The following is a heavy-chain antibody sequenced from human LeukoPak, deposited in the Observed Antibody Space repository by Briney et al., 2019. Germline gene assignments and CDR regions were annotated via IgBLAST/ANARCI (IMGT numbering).Heavy chain of an antibody. Sequence: SQTLSLTCTVSGGSISSGSYYWSWIRQPAGKGLEWIGRIYTSGSTNYNPSLKSRVTISVDTSKNQFSLKLSSVTAADTAVYYCARGGRFGAVAGTMDYWGRGTLVTVSS. J-gene: IGHJ4*02. CDR2: IYTSGST. V-gene: IGHV4-61*02. CDR3: ARGGRFGAVAGTMDY. CDR1: GGSISSGSYY. D-gene: IGHD6-19*01.